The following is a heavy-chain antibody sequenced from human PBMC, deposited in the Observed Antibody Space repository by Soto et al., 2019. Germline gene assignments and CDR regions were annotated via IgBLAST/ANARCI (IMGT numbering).Heavy chain of an antibody. D-gene: IGHD2-15*01. J-gene: IGHJ6*02. Sequence: GGSLRLTCAVSGFSFSDYYMTWIRQAPGKGLEWISYICDSGSTKYYADSVKGRFTITRDNAKNSLNLQMNSLSAEDTAVYYCARLGVGGYCCGDSCYQYPCYYYGMDVWGQGTTVTVSS. CDR2: ICDSGSTK. V-gene: IGHV3-11*01. CDR1: GFSFSDYY. CDR3: ARLGVGGYCCGDSCYQYPCYYYGMDV.